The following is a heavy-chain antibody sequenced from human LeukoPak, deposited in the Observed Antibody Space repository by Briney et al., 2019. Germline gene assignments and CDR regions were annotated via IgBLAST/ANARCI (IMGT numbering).Heavy chain of an antibody. CDR3: ARRDDVDTAMVSY. CDR2: IYYSGST. D-gene: IGHD5-18*01. Sequence: SETLSLTCTVSGGSISSYYWSWIRQPPGKGLEWIGYIYYSGSTNYNPSLKSRVTISVDTSKNQFSLKLSSVTAADTAVYYCARRDDVDTAMVSYWGQGTLVTVSP. J-gene: IGHJ4*02. CDR1: GGSISSYY. V-gene: IGHV4-59*01.